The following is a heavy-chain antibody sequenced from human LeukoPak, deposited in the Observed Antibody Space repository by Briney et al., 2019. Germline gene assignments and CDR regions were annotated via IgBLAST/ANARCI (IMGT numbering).Heavy chain of an antibody. J-gene: IGHJ4*02. CDR1: GFTFSNYA. D-gene: IGHD1-26*01. Sequence: GGPLRLSCAASGFTFSNYAMSWVRQAPGKGLEWVSAITGSGIVTQYADSVKGRFTISRDNSKNTLYLQMNSLRAEDTAVYYCATQTSGNYYYFAHWGQGTLVTVSS. V-gene: IGHV3-23*01. CDR3: ATQTSGNYYYFAH. CDR2: ITGSGIVT.